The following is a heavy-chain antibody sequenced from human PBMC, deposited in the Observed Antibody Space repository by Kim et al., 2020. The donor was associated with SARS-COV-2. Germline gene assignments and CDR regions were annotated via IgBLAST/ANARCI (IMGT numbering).Heavy chain of an antibody. D-gene: IGHD2-2*01. Sequence: SAKVSCKASGGTFSSYAISWVRQAPGQGLEWMGRIIPILGIANYAQKFQGRVTITADKSTSTAYMELSSLRSEDTAVYYCARVYCSSTSCYVYGDYYYYGMDVWGQGTTVTVSS. J-gene: IGHJ6*02. CDR2: IIPILGIA. CDR1: GGTFSSYA. V-gene: IGHV1-69*04. CDR3: ARVYCSSTSCYVYGDYYYYGMDV.